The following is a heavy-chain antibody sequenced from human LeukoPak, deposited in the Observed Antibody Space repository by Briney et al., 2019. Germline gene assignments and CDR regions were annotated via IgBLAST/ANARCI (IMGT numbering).Heavy chain of an antibody. V-gene: IGHV1-2*02. J-gene: IGHJ5*02. CDR1: GYTFTGSY. D-gene: IGHD6-13*01. CDR2: INPNSGGT. CDR3: ARDITGSWNWFDP. Sequence: ASVKVSCKASGYTFTGSYMHWVRQAPGQGLEWMGWINPNSGGTNYAQKFQGRVTTTRDTSISTAYMELSRLRSDDTAVYYCARDITGSWNWFDPWGQGTLVTVSS.